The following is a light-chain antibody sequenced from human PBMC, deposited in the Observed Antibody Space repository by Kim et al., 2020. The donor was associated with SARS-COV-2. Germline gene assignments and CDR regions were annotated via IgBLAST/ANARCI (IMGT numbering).Light chain of an antibody. Sequence: GQSITISCTGTSSDVGGYDYVSWYQHHPGKVPKVMIYDVSQRPSGVSNRFSGSKSGNTASLTISGLQAEDEADYYCSSYTSRHTWVFGGGTQLTVL. CDR1: SSDVGGYDY. CDR2: DVS. J-gene: IGLJ3*02. CDR3: SSYTSRHTWV. V-gene: IGLV2-14*03.